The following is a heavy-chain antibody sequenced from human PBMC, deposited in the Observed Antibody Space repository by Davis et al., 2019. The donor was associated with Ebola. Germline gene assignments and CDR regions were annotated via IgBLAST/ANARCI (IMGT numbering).Heavy chain of an antibody. CDR3: ARVGAVAAAGTSYYYYYGMDV. J-gene: IGHJ6*02. D-gene: IGHD6-13*01. CDR2: INHSGST. V-gene: IGHV4-34*01. Sequence: MPSETLSLTCAVYGGSFSGYYWSWIRQPPGKGLEWIGEINHSGSTNYNPSLKSRVTISVDTSKNQFSLKLSSVTAADTAVYYCARVGAVAAAGTSYYYYYGMDVWGQGTTVTVS. CDR1: GGSFSGYY.